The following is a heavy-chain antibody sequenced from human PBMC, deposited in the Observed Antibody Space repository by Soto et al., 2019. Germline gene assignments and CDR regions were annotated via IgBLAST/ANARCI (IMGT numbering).Heavy chain of an antibody. CDR3: ASTQRRGITIFGVVLPLNY. D-gene: IGHD3-3*01. CDR2: IIPICGTA. V-gene: IGHV1-69*06. J-gene: IGHJ4*01. Sequence: QVQLVQSGAEVKKPGSSVKVSCKASGGTFSSYAISWVRQAPGQGLEWKGRIIPICGTANSAQKFQGRVTMTADKSTSTAYKDLNSLRSEYTAVYYCASTQRRGITIFGVVLPLNYVGHGTLVTVSS. CDR1: GGTFSSYA.